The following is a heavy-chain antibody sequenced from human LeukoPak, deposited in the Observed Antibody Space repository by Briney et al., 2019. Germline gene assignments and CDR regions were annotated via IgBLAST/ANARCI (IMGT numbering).Heavy chain of an antibody. D-gene: IGHD3-22*01. Sequence: PSETLSLTCAVYGGSFSGYYWSWIRQPPGKGLEWIGEINHSGSTNYNPSLKSRVTISVDTSKNQFSLKLSSVTAADTAVYYCARARSDSSGYPLGYYYYYYMDVWGKGTTVTVSS. J-gene: IGHJ6*03. CDR1: GGSFSGYY. V-gene: IGHV4-34*01. CDR3: ARARSDSSGYPLGYYYYYYMDV. CDR2: INHSGST.